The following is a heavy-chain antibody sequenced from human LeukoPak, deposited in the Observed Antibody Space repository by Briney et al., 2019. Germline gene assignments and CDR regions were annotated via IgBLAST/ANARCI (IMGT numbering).Heavy chain of an antibody. D-gene: IGHD1-26*01. CDR1: GGSISSSSYY. Sequence: SETLSLTCTVSGGSISSSSYYWGWIRQPPGKGLEWIGSIYYSGSTYYNPSLKSRVTISVDTSKNQFSLKLSSVTAADTAVYYCAGIGWELQFDYWGQGTLVTVSS. CDR2: IYYSGST. CDR3: AGIGWELQFDY. V-gene: IGHV4-39*01. J-gene: IGHJ4*02.